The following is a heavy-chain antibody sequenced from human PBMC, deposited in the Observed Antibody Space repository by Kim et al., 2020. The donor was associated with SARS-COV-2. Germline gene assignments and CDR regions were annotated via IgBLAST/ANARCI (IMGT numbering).Heavy chain of an antibody. CDR2: ISSSSSYI. J-gene: IGHJ6*02. D-gene: IGHD3-10*01. CDR1: GFTFSSYS. CDR3: ARDQPDSWFGELLSTNCYYYYGMDV. V-gene: IGHV3-21*01. Sequence: GGSLRLSCAASGFTFSSYSMNWVRQAPGKGLEWVSSISSSSSYIYYADSVKGRFTISRDNAKNSLYLQMNSLRAEDTAVYYCARDQPDSWFGELLSTNCYYYYGMDVWGQATTVTVSS.